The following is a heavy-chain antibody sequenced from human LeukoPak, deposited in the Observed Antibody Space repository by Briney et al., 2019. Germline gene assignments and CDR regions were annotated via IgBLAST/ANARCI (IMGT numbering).Heavy chain of an antibody. D-gene: IGHD5-18*01. CDR3: ARLNSLTAVDTAMAILDY. CDR2: IYYSGST. CDR1: GGSISSYY. Sequence: KPSETLSLTCTVSGGSISSYYWSWIRQPPGKGLEWIGYIYYSGSTNYNPSLKSRVTISVDTSKNQFSLKLSSVTAADTAVYYCARLNSLTAVDTAMAILDYWGQGTLVTVSS. J-gene: IGHJ4*02. V-gene: IGHV4-59*08.